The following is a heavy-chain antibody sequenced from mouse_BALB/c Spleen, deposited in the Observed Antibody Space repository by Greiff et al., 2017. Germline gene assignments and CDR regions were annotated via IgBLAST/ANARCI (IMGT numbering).Heavy chain of an antibody. D-gene: IGHD1-1*02. Sequence: VQLQESGAELVRPGSSVKISCKASGYAFSSYWMNWVKQRPGQGLEWIGQIYPGDGATNYNGKFKGKATLTADKSSSTAYMQLSSLTSEDSAVYFCARGGGNYDSYAMDYWGQGTSVTVSS. V-gene: IGHV1-80*01. J-gene: IGHJ4*01. CDR2: IYPGDGAT. CDR1: GYAFSSYW. CDR3: ARGGGNYDSYAMDY.